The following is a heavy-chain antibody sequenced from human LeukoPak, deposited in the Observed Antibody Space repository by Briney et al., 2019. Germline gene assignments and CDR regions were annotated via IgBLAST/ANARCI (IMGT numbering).Heavy chain of an antibody. CDR3: ARGHKFYGMDV. CDR1: GGTFSSYA. J-gene: IGHJ6*02. CDR2: SNAGNGNT. Sequence: GASVKVSCKASGGTFSSYAISWVRQAPGQRLEWMGWSNAGNGNTKYSQEFQGRVTITRDTSASTAYMELSSLRSEDMAVYYCARGHKFYGMDVWGQGTTVTVSS. V-gene: IGHV1-3*02. D-gene: IGHD2-21*01.